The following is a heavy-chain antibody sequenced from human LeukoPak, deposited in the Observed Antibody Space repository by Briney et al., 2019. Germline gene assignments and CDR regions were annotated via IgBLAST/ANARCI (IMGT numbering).Heavy chain of an antibody. CDR1: GFTFSSYA. V-gene: IGHV3-23*01. CDR3: ERDRGNIVVAPNAIRGWFDP. CDR2: IGGSGRST. Sequence: GGSLRLSCAASGFTFSSYAMSWVRQAPGKGLDWVSGIGGSGRSTYYADSVKGRFTISRDNSKNTLNLLMNSLRVEDTAMYHCERDRGNIVVAPNAIRGWFDPWGQGTLVTVSS. D-gene: IGHD2-2*02. J-gene: IGHJ5*02.